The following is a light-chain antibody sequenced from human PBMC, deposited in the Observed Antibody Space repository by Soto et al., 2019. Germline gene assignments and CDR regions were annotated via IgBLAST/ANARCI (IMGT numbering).Light chain of an antibody. CDR3: AAWDDSLNALV. J-gene: IGLJ3*02. CDR1: SSNIGSNA. V-gene: IGLV1-44*01. CDR2: TNN. Sequence: QSVLTQPTSASGTPGQRVTISCSGASSNIGSNAVNWYQQLPGTAPQLLIYTNNQRPSGVPDRFSGSKSGTSASLAITGLQSEDEADYHCAAWDDSLNALVVGGGTKLTVL.